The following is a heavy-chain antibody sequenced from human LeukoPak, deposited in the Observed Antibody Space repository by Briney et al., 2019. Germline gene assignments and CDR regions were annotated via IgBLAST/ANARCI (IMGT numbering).Heavy chain of an antibody. J-gene: IGHJ6*03. CDR3: ARRTRSSTPLGSYYYMDV. V-gene: IGHV3-23*01. Sequence: PGGSLRLSCAASGFTFSSYAMSWVRQAPGKGLEWVSAISGSGGSTYYADSVKGRFTISRDNSKNTLYLQMNSLRAEDTAVYYCARRTRSSTPLGSYYYMDVWGKGTTVTVSS. CDR2: ISGSGGST. D-gene: IGHD2-2*01. CDR1: GFTFSSYA.